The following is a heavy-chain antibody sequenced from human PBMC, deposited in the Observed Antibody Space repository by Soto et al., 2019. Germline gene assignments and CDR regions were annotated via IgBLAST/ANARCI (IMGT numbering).Heavy chain of an antibody. CDR1: GFTFSSYG. J-gene: IGHJ6*02. V-gene: IGHV3-30*18. D-gene: IGHD1-26*01. CDR3: ANLIMAATYYYGMDV. Sequence: QVQLVESGGGVVQPGRSLRLSCAASGFTFSSYGMHWVRQAPGKGLEWVAVISYDGSNKYYADSVKGRFTISRDNSKNTLYLQMNSLRAEDTAVYYCANLIMAATYYYGMDVWGQGTTVTVSS. CDR2: ISYDGSNK.